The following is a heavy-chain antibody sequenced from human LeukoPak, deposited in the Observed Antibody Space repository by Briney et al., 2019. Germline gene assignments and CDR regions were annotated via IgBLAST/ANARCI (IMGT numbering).Heavy chain of an antibody. V-gene: IGHV3-48*01. CDR3: TRDPEWGVWFDS. J-gene: IGHJ5*01. CDR1: GFTFSNYI. D-gene: IGHD3-3*01. CDR2: ISPDSRTI. Sequence: PGGSLRLSCAASGFTFSNYIMNWVRQAPGKGLEWVSYISPDSRTIYYADSVKGRFTISRDNAKNSLYPQMNSLRAEDTAVYYCTRDPEWGVWFDSWGQGTLVTVSS.